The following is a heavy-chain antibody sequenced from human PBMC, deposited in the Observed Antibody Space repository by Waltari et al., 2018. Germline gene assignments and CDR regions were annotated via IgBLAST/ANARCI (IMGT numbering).Heavy chain of an antibody. Sequence: QVQLQESGPGLVKPSETLSLTCTVSGGSISSHYWQWIRQPPGKGLEWIRYIYYCGSTNYNPSLKSRVTISVDTSKIQFSLKLSSVTASDTAVYYCARGYSSGWYGHWGQGTLVTVSS. CDR3: ARGYSSGWYGH. CDR2: IYYCGST. CDR1: GGSISSHY. J-gene: IGHJ4*02. D-gene: IGHD6-19*01. V-gene: IGHV4-59*11.